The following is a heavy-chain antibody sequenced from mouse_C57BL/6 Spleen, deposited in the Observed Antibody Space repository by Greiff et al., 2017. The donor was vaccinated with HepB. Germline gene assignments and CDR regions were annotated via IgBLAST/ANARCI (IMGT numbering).Heavy chain of an antibody. CDR2: IDPETGGT. CDR3: TRYYGSSQYYFDY. D-gene: IGHD1-1*01. V-gene: IGHV1-15*01. CDR1: GYTFTDYE. Sequence: QVQLHQSGAELVRPGASVTLSCKASGYTFTDYEMHWVKQTPVHGLEWIGAIDPETGGTAYNQKFKGKAILTADKSSSTAYMELRSLTSEDSAVYYCTRYYGSSQYYFDYWGQGTTLTVSS. J-gene: IGHJ2*01.